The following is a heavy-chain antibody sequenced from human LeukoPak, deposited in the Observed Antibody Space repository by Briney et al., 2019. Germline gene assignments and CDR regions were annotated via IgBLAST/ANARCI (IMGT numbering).Heavy chain of an antibody. CDR3: ARDRAGTFDY. CDR2: IYYSGST. D-gene: IGHD1-7*01. CDR1: GGSISSGGYY. Sequence: SETLSLTCTVSGGSISSGGYYWSWIRQHPGKGLEWIGYIYYSGSTYYNPSLRSRVTISVDTSKNQFSLKLSSVTVADTAVYYCARDRAGTFDYWGQGTLVTVSS. V-gene: IGHV4-31*03. J-gene: IGHJ4*02.